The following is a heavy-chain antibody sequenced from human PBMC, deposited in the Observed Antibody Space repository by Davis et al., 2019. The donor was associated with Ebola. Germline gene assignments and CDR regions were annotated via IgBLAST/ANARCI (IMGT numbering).Heavy chain of an antibody. Sequence: GESLKISCAASGFTFSDYYMSWIRQAPGKGLEWVSVIYSGGSTYYADSVKGRFTISRDNSKNTLYLQMNSLRAEDTAVYYCARGLTTVVTGWFDPWGQGTLVTVSS. D-gene: IGHD4-23*01. CDR3: ARGLTTVVTGWFDP. CDR1: GFTFSDYY. CDR2: IYSGGST. V-gene: IGHV3-53*01. J-gene: IGHJ5*02.